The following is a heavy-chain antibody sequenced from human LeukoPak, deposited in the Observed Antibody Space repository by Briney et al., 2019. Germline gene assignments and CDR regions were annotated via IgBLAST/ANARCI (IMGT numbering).Heavy chain of an antibody. CDR2: ISGSGDTT. V-gene: IGHV3-23*01. J-gene: IGHJ4*02. Sequence: PGGSLRLSCAASGFTFSIYAMSWARQAPGKGLEWVSGISGSGDTTYYADPVKGRFTISRDNSKNRLYLQMNSLRAEDIAVYHSAKDFGDCSNGVCYGKPFDYWGQGTLVTASS. D-gene: IGHD2-8*01. CDR1: GFTFSIYA. CDR3: AKDFGDCSNGVCYGKPFDY.